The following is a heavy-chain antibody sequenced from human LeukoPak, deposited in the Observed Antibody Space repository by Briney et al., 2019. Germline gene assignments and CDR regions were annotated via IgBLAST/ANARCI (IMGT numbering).Heavy chain of an antibody. J-gene: IGHJ4*02. CDR1: GFTFSKYW. CDR2: INTDGTVT. V-gene: IGHV3-74*01. D-gene: IGHD6-19*01. CDR3: ATKQWLAPPPDS. Sequence: GGSLRLSCAASGFTFSKYWMLWVRQAPGKGLESVSRINTDGTVTTYADSVKGRFTVSRDNADNTMFLQMNSVRHEDTAVYYCATKQWLAPPPDSWGQGTPVTVSS.